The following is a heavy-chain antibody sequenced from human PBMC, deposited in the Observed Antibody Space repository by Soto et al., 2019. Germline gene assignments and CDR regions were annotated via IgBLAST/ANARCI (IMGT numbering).Heavy chain of an antibody. J-gene: IGHJ4*02. CDR1: GYTFTSFA. V-gene: IGHV1-3*01. CDR3: XXXXXXXXXXXX. Sequence: QVQLVQSGAEVKKPGASVKVSCKASGYTFTSFAMHWVRQAPGQRLEWMGWINAGNGNTKYSQNFQGRVTITRDTXXXXXXXXXXXXXXXXXXXXXXXXXXXXXXXXXXWGQGTLVTVSS. CDR2: INAGNGNT.